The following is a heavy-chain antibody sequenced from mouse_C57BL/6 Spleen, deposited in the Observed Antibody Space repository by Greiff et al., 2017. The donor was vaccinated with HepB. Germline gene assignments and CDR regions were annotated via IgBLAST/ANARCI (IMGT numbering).Heavy chain of an antibody. D-gene: IGHD2-5*01. J-gene: IGHJ4*01. Sequence: QVQLKQSGAELVKPGASVKLSCKASGYTFTEYTIHWVKQRSGQGLEWIGWFYPGSGSIKYNEKFKDKATLTADKSSSTVYMELSRVTSEDSAVYFCARHEDYYSNEAYAMDYWGQGTSVTVSS. CDR3: ARHEDYYSNEAYAMDY. CDR1: GYTFTEYT. CDR2: FYPGSGSI. V-gene: IGHV1-62-2*01.